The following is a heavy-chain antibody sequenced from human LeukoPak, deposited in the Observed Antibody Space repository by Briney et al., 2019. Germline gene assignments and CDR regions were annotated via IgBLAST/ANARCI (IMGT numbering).Heavy chain of an antibody. J-gene: IGHJ4*02. Sequence: GGSLRLSCAASGFTFSSYAMSWVRQAPGKGLEWVSTISGSGDSTDFADSVKGRFTISRDNSKNTLYLQMNSLRAEDTAVYYCAKDHGYNYGYNSYWGQGTLVTVSS. CDR1: GFTFSSYA. D-gene: IGHD5-18*01. CDR3: AKDHGYNYGYNSY. CDR2: ISGSGDST. V-gene: IGHV3-23*01.